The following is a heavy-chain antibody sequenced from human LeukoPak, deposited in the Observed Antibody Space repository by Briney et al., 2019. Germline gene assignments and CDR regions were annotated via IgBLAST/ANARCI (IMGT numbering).Heavy chain of an antibody. CDR2: ISAYNGNT. J-gene: IGHJ4*02. D-gene: IGHD2-15*01. CDR1: GYAFTSYA. V-gene: IGHV1-18*01. Sequence: ASVEVSCKASGYAFTSYAFSWVRQAPGQGLEWMGWISAYNGNTNYAQKLQGRVTMTTDTSTSTAYMELRSLRSDDTAVYYCARDSGPYCSGGSCYSDYWGQGTLVTVSS. CDR3: ARDSGPYCSGGSCYSDY.